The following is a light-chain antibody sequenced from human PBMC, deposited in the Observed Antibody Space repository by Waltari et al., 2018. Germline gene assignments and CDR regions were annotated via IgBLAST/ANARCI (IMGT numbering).Light chain of an antibody. Sequence: EIVMTQSPATLSVPPGESATLSCRASQSVSRNLAWYQQKPGQAPRLLIFGASTRATGIPDRFSGNGSGTDFTLTISSLQSEDFAVYYCQQYDNWPPYTFGQGTKLEIK. CDR1: QSVSRN. CDR3: QQYDNWPPYT. V-gene: IGKV3-15*01. J-gene: IGKJ2*01. CDR2: GAS.